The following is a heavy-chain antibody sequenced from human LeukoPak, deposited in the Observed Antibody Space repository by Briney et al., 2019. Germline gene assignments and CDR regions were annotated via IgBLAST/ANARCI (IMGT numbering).Heavy chain of an antibody. CDR1: GYTFTSYH. CDR2: INPSGGST. D-gene: IGHD6-6*01. Sequence: GASVKVSCKASGYTFTSYHMHWVRQAPGQGLEWMGIINPSGGSTSYAQKFQGRVTMTRDTSTSTVYMELSSLRSEDTAVYYCARPYSSSSPWDWFDPWGQGTLVTVSS. V-gene: IGHV1-46*01. J-gene: IGHJ5*02. CDR3: ARPYSSSSPWDWFDP.